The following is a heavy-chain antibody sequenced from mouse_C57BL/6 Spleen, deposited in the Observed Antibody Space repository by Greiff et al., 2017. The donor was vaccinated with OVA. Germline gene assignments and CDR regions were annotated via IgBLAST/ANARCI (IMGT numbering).Heavy chain of an antibody. Sequence: QVQLQQSGAELVRPGASVTLSCKASGYTFTDYEMHWVKQTPVHGLEWIGAIDPETGGTAYNQKFKGKAILTADNSSSTAYMELRSLTSEDSAVYYCTRWKFMDYWGQGTSVTVSS. J-gene: IGHJ4*01. CDR3: TRWKFMDY. V-gene: IGHV1-15*01. CDR2: IDPETGGT. CDR1: GYTFTDYE.